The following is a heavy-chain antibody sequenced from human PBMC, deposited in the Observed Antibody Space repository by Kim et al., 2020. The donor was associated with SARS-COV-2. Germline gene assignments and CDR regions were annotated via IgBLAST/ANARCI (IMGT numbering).Heavy chain of an antibody. V-gene: IGHV5-51*01. Sequence: GESLKISCKGSGYSFTSYWIGWVRQMPGKGLEWMGIIYPGDSDTRYSPSFQGQVTISADKSISTAYLQWSSLKASDTAMYYCARMDGYKKLPTRYWYFDLWGRGTLVTVSS. D-gene: IGHD5-12*01. CDR2: IYPGDSDT. J-gene: IGHJ2*01. CDR3: ARMDGYKKLPTRYWYFDL. CDR1: GYSFTSYW.